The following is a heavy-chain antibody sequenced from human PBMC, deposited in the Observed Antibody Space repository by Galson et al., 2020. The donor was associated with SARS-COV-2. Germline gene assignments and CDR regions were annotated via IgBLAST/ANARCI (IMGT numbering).Heavy chain of an antibody. Sequence: SETLSLTCAVYGGSFSGYSWSWVRQPPGKGLEWIGEINNSGGTNYSPSLKSRVTMSLDTSKNQFSLKLRSVTAADTALYYCARGNWNYAWFDPWGQGTLVTVSS. CDR3: ARGNWNYAWFDP. D-gene: IGHD1-7*01. CDR2: INNSGGT. CDR1: GGSFSGYS. J-gene: IGHJ5*02. V-gene: IGHV4-34*01.